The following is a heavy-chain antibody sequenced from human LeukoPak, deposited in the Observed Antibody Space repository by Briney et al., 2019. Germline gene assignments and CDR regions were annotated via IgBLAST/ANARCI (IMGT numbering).Heavy chain of an antibody. V-gene: IGHV3-21*01. CDR2: ISSSSSYI. J-gene: IGHJ4*02. CDR1: GFTSSSYS. D-gene: IGHD3-16*01. CDR3: ARGDPLFDY. Sequence: GGSLRLSCAASGFTSSSYSMNWVRQAPGKGLEWVSSISSSSSYIYYADSVKGRFTISRDNARNSLYLQMNSLRAEDTAVYYCARGDPLFDYWGQGTLVTVSS.